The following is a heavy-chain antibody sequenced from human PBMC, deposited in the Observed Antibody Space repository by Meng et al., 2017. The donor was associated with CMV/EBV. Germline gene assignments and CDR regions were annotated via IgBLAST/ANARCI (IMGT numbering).Heavy chain of an antibody. CDR3: ARGVPLGIIYSFDY. CDR2: ISVYNGHT. J-gene: IGHJ4*01. Sequence: QGQLVRSGVEVKKPGASVKVSCKASGYTFTGYGISWVRQAPGQGLEWMGWISVYNGHTNFAQNLQGRVTMTTDTSTSTAYVELRSLRSDDTAIYYCARGVPLGIIYSFDYWGQGTLVTVSS. V-gene: IGHV1-18*01. CDR1: GYTFTGYG. D-gene: IGHD2-21*01.